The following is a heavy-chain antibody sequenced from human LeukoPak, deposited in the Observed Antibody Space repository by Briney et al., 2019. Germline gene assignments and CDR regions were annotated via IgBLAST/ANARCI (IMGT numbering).Heavy chain of an antibody. V-gene: IGHV4-61*02. CDR3: ARWNREIRWYDP. CDR2: IGTSGGT. Sequence: SETLSLTCTISGDSIIGDVYCWSWIRQPAGKGLEWIGRIGTSGGTNYNPSLKSRLTISLDTSKNEFSLTVSSVTAADTAVYYCARWNREIRWYDPWGQGTLVTVSS. CDR1: GDSIIGDVYC. D-gene: IGHD1-1*01. J-gene: IGHJ5*02.